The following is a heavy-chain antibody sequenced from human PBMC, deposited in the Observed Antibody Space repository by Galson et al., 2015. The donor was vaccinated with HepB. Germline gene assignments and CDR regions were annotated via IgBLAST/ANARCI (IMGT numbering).Heavy chain of an antibody. Sequence: SVKVSCKASGYTFTSYGISWVRQAPGQGLEWMGWISAYNGNTNYAQKLQGRVTMTTDTSTSTAYMELRSLRSDDTAVYYCARGRYYDSSEPTTMDVWGKGTTVTVSS. D-gene: IGHD3-22*01. CDR3: ARGRYYDSSEPTTMDV. CDR2: ISAYNGNT. J-gene: IGHJ6*04. CDR1: GYTFTSYG. V-gene: IGHV1-18*01.